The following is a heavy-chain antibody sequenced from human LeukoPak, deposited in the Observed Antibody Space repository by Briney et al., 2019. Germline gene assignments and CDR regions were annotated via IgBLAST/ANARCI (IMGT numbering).Heavy chain of an antibody. CDR1: GGSFSGYY. CDR2: INHSGST. J-gene: IGHJ4*02. V-gene: IGHV4-34*01. CDR3: ARHRSGWLQSSFDY. D-gene: IGHD5-24*01. Sequence: SETLSLTCAVYGGSFSGYYLSWIRQPPGKGLEWIGEINHSGSTNYNPSLKSRGTISVDTSKNQFPLKLSSVTAADTAVYYCARHRSGWLQSSFDYWGQGTLVTVSS.